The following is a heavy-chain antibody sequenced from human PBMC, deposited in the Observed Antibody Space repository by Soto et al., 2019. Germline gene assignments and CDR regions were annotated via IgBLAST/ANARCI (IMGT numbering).Heavy chain of an antibody. CDR1: GDSVSTNSYS. CDR3: ARLNGYCISTNCHGYYGMDV. Sequence: QLQLQESGPGLVKPSETLSLTCTVSGDSVSTNSYSWGWIRQSPGKGLEWIGTIYSSENTYYNPSILSRVTISVDTSKNEFSLRLSSVTAAVTAVYYCARLNGYCISTNCHGYYGMDVWGQGTTVTVSS. J-gene: IGHJ6*02. CDR2: IYSSENT. D-gene: IGHD2-2*03. V-gene: IGHV4-39*01.